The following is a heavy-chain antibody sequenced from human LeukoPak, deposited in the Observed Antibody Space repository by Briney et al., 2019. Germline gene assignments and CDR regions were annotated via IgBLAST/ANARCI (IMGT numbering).Heavy chain of an antibody. D-gene: IGHD3-10*01. J-gene: IGHJ5*02. CDR1: GYSFTSYW. CDR3: ARHFIFGSGSYAGNWFDP. Sequence: GESLKISCKGSGYSFTSYWIGWVRQMPGKGLEWMGIIYPGDSDTRYSPSFQGQVTISADKSISTAYLQWSSLKASDTDMYYCARHFIFGSGSYAGNWFDPWGQGTLVTVSS. V-gene: IGHV5-51*01. CDR2: IYPGDSDT.